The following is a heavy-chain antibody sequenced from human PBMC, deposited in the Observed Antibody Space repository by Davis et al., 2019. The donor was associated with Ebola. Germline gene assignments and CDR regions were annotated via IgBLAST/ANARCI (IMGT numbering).Heavy chain of an antibody. V-gene: IGHV3-73*01. CDR2: IRCKANNYAT. D-gene: IGHD6-13*01. CDR3: TSALYSSSWYRDYDCDY. Sequence: GSLCLSCAASGFTFSGSAMHWVRQASGQGLEWVGRIRCKANNYATAYAASVKGRFTISRDDSKNTAYLQMNSLKTEDTAVYYCTSALYSSSWYRDYDCDYWGQGTLVTVSS. J-gene: IGHJ4*02. CDR1: GFTFSGSA.